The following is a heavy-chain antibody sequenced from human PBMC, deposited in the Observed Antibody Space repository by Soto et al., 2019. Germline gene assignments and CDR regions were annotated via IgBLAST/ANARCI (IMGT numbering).Heavy chain of an antibody. V-gene: IGHV4-34*01. CDR1: GVSFSGYY. Sequence: TLSLTCAVYGVSFSGYYWSWIRQPPGKGLEWIGEINHSGSTNYNPSLKSRVTISVDTSKNQFSLKLSSVTAADTAVYYCARGQGIPSSSWANYYYGMDVWGQGTTVTVSS. J-gene: IGHJ6*02. CDR3: ARGQGIPSSSWANYYYGMDV. CDR2: INHSGST. D-gene: IGHD6-13*01.